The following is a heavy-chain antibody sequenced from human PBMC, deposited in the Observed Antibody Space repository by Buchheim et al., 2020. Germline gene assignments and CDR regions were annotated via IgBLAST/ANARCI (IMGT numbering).Heavy chain of an antibody. CDR3: ARETYYDILTGPNWFDP. CDR1: GFTFSSYA. J-gene: IGHJ5*02. Sequence: QVQLVESGGGVVQPGRSLRLSCAASGFTFSSYAMHWVRQAPGKGLEWVAVISYDGSNKHYADSVKGRFTISRDNSKNTLYLQMNSLRAEDTAVYYCARETYYDILTGPNWFDPWGQGTL. CDR2: ISYDGSNK. D-gene: IGHD3-9*01. V-gene: IGHV3-30-3*01.